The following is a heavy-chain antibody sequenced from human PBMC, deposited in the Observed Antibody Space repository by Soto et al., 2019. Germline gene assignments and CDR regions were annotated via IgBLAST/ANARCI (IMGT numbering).Heavy chain of an antibody. CDR3: ATQSYSNSGAYYYYAMDV. Sequence: SETLSLTCAVSGGSISSGGYSWSWIRQPPGKGLEWIGYIYQSGSTYYNPSLKSRVSISVDRSRNQFSLKLSSVTAADTAVYFCATQSYSNSGAYYYYAMDVWGQGTTVTVSS. V-gene: IGHV4-30-2*01. J-gene: IGHJ6*02. D-gene: IGHD4-4*01. CDR2: IYQSGST. CDR1: GGSISSGGYS.